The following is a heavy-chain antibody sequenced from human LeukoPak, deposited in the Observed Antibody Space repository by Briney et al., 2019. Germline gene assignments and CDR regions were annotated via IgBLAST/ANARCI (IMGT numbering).Heavy chain of an antibody. CDR3: ARGREITMVRGVLYYYYYMDV. CDR2: ISAYNGNT. Sequence: ASVKVSCKASGYTFTSDGISWVRQAPGQGLEWMGWISAYNGNTNYAQKLQGRVTMTTDTSTSTAYMELRSLRSDDTAVYYCARGREITMVRGVLYYYYYMDVWGKGTTVTVSS. J-gene: IGHJ6*03. CDR1: GYTFTSDG. V-gene: IGHV1-18*01. D-gene: IGHD3-10*01.